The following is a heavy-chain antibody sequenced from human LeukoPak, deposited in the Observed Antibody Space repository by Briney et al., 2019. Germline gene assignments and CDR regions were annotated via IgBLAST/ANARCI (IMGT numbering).Heavy chain of an antibody. J-gene: IGHJ4*02. CDR1: GFTFSSYA. CDR3: AKSRARRDGSSGSIDY. CDR2: ISGRGGST. D-gene: IGHD3-22*01. Sequence: GGSLRLSCAASGFTFSSYAMSWVRQAPGKGLEWVSAISGRGGSTYYADSVKGRFTFSRDNSKNTLYLQMNSLTAEDTAVYYCAKSRARRDGSSGSIDYWGQGTLVTVSS. V-gene: IGHV3-23*01.